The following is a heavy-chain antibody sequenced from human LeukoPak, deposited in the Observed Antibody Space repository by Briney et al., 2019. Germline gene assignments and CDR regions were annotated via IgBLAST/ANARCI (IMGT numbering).Heavy chain of an antibody. CDR1: GGSISSYY. J-gene: IGHJ5*02. CDR2: IYTSGST. D-gene: IGHD4-17*01. Sequence: SETLSLTCTVSGGSISSYYWSWIRQPPGKGLEWIGRIYTSGSTNYNPSLKSRVTMSVDTSKNQFSLKLSSVTAADTAVYYCARHRPTAGNSWFDPWGQGTLVTVSS. CDR3: ARHRPTAGNSWFDP. V-gene: IGHV4-4*07.